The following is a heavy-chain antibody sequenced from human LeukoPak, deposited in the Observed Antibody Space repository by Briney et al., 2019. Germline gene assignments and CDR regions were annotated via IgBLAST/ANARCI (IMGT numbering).Heavy chain of an antibody. V-gene: IGHV3-48*03. Sequence: PGWSLRLSCAASGFTFSTYGMNWVRQAPGKGLEWVSYISNSGNTIYYADSVKGRFTISRDNAKNSLYLQMNSLRAEDTAPYSCARGIWFDPWGQGTLSPSPQ. J-gene: IGHJ5*02. CDR3: ARGIWFDP. CDR2: ISNSGNTI. CDR1: GFTFSTYG.